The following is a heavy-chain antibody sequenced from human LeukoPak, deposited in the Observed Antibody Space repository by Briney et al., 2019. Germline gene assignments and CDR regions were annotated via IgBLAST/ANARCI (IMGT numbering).Heavy chain of an antibody. V-gene: IGHV1-24*01. D-gene: IGHD3-10*01. CDR2: FDPEDGET. J-gene: IGHJ4*02. Sequence: GASVKVSCKVSGYTLTELSMDWVRQAPGKGLEWMGGFDPEDGETIYAQKFQGRVTMTEDTSTDTAYMELSSLRSEDTAVYYCATVGGWITMVRGVIFDYWGQGTLVTVSS. CDR3: ATVGGWITMVRGVIFDY. CDR1: GYTLTELS.